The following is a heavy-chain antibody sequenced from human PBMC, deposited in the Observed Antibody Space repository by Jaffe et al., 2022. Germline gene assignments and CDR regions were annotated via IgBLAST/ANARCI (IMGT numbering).Heavy chain of an antibody. D-gene: IGHD5-18*01. V-gene: IGHV1-69*02. J-gene: IGHJ4*02. Sequence: QVQLVQSGAEVKKPGSSVKVSCKASGGTFSSYTISWVRQAPGQGLEWMGRIIPILGIANYAQKFQGRVTITADKSTSTAYMELSSLRSEDTAVYYCARGILGSVRSYGYVEYFDYWGQGTLVTVSS. CDR2: IIPILGIA. CDR3: ARGILGSVRSYGYVEYFDY. CDR1: GGTFSSYT.